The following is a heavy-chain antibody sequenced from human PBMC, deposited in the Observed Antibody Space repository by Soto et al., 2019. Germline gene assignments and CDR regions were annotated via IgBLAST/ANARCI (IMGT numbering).Heavy chain of an antibody. V-gene: IGHV3-33*01. CDR1: GFTFSSYG. D-gene: IGHD4-17*01. Sequence: PGGSLRLSCAASGFTFSSYGMHWVHQAPGKGLEWVAVIWYDGSNKYYADSVKGRFTISRDNSKNTLYLQMNSLRAEDTAVYYCARDFGTYGYYYYYGMDVWGQGTTVTVSS. CDR3: ARDFGTYGYYYYYGMDV. J-gene: IGHJ6*02. CDR2: IWYDGSNK.